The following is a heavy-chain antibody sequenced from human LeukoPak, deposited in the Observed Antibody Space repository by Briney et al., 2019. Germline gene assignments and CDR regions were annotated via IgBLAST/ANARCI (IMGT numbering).Heavy chain of an antibody. J-gene: IGHJ4*02. Sequence: SETLSLTCTVSGGSISSSSDYWGWIRQPPGKGLEWIGSAYYSGSTYYNPSLKSRVTVSVDTSKNQFSLKLSSVSAADTAVYYCARHRVQRWLGNFDYWGQGALVTASS. CDR3: ARHRVQRWLGNFDY. D-gene: IGHD6-19*01. CDR2: AYYSGST. V-gene: IGHV4-39*01. CDR1: GGSISSSSDY.